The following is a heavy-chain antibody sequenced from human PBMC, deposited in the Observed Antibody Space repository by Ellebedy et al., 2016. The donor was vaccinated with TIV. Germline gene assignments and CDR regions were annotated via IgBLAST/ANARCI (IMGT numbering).Heavy chain of an antibody. CDR1: GDTFTGYY. D-gene: IGHD3-9*01. J-gene: IGHJ4*02. Sequence: AASVKVSCKASGDTFTGYYMHWVRQAPGQGLEWMGWINPNSGGTNYAQKFQGWVTMTRDTSISTAYMELSRLRSDDTAVYYCARGSYDILTGPRFDYWGQGTLVTVSS. V-gene: IGHV1-2*04. CDR2: INPNSGGT. CDR3: ARGSYDILTGPRFDY.